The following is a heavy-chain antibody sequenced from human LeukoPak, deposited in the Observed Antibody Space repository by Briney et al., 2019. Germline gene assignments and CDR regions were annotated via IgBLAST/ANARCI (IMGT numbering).Heavy chain of an antibody. CDR3: ATYDVLTGFEY. Sequence: SVKVSCKASGGTPSDHVISWVRQAPGHGLEWMGGIIPLKGTSKLTQKLQDRATISADESTNTVYMEVRSLRSEDTALYYCATYDVLTGFEYWGQGTLVIVSS. CDR1: GGTPSDHV. D-gene: IGHD3-9*01. J-gene: IGHJ4*02. CDR2: IIPLKGTS. V-gene: IGHV1-69*01.